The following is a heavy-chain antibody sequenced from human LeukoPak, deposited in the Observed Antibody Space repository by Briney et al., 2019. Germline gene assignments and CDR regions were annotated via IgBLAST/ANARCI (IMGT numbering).Heavy chain of an antibody. Sequence: GGSLRLSCAASGFTFSDYYMSWIRQAPGKGLEWVSYISGSSRTIYYADSVKGRFTISRDNAKNSLYLQMNSLRAEDTAVYYCARRNYYDDGGYLYXXQGTLVTVSS. J-gene: IGHJ4*02. V-gene: IGHV3-11*04. CDR1: GFTFSDYY. CDR2: ISGSSRTI. D-gene: IGHD3-22*01. CDR3: ARRNYYDDGGYLY.